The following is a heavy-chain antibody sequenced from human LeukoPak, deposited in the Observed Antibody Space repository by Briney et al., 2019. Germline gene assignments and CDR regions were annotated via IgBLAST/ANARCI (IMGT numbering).Heavy chain of an antibody. D-gene: IGHD4-17*01. V-gene: IGHV1-2*02. Sequence: ASVKVSCKASGYTITGYYMHWVRQAPGQGLEWMGWINPNSGDTYFAQSFQGRVTMTRDTSINTAYMELSGLRSDDAAVYYCARSPDYSDHVLYFFDSWGQGTLVTVSS. CDR3: ARSPDYSDHVLYFFDS. CDR2: INPNSGDT. J-gene: IGHJ4*02. CDR1: GYTITGYY.